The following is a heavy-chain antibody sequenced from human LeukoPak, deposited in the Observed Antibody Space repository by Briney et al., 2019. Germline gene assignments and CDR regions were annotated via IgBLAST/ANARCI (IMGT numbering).Heavy chain of an antibody. CDR2: IYHSGST. CDR3: ARDANAGYSSSGGYYFDY. V-gene: IGHV4-4*02. CDR1: GGSISSSNW. J-gene: IGHJ4*02. D-gene: IGHD6-13*01. Sequence: SGTLSLTCAVSGGSISSSNWWSWFRQPPGKGLEWIGEIYHSGSTNYNPSLKSRVTISVDKSKNQFSLKLSSVTAADTAVYYCARDANAGYSSSGGYYFDYWGQGTLVTVSS.